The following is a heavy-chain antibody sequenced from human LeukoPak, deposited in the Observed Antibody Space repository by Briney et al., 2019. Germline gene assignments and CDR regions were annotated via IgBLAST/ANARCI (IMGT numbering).Heavy chain of an antibody. D-gene: IGHD4-17*01. V-gene: IGHV4-30-4*01. CDR3: ARESYGLDY. J-gene: IGHJ4*02. CDR1: GGSLSSGDYY. CDR2: IYNPGGT. Sequence: SQTLSLTCTVSGGSLSSGDYYWSWVRQPPGKGLEWLGYIYNPGGTYYNQTLKSRISISVDTSKNHCSLKLSSVTAADTAVYYCARESYGLDYWGQGTLVTVSS.